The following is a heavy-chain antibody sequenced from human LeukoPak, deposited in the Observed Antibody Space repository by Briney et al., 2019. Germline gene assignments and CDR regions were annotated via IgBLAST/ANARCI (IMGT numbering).Heavy chain of an antibody. Sequence: ASVKVSCKASGYTFTGYYMHWVRQAPGQGLEWMGWISAYNGNTNYAQKLQGRVTMTTDTSTSTAYMELRSLRSDDTAVYYCARDVREYYGSGSLYYWGQGTLVTVSS. V-gene: IGHV1-18*04. CDR2: ISAYNGNT. J-gene: IGHJ4*02. CDR1: GYTFTGYY. D-gene: IGHD3-10*01. CDR3: ARDVREYYGSGSLYY.